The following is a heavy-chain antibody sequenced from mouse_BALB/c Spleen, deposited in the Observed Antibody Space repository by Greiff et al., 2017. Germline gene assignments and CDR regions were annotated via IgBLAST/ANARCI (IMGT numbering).Heavy chain of an antibody. Sequence: VQLQQSGPGLVQPSQSLSITCTVSGFSLTSYGVHWVRQSPGKGLEWLGVIWSGGSTDYNAAFISRLSISKDNSKSQVFFKMNSLQANDTAIYYCARNFRWLLLYYYAMDYWGQGTSVTVSS. CDR2: IWSGGST. CDR1: GFSLTSYG. J-gene: IGHJ4*01. D-gene: IGHD2-3*01. CDR3: ARNFRWLLLYYYAMDY. V-gene: IGHV2-2*02.